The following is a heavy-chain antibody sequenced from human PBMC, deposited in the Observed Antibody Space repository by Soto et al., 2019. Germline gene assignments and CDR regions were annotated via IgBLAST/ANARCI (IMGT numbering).Heavy chain of an antibody. D-gene: IGHD6-13*01. CDR1: GYTFTSYA. J-gene: IGHJ5*02. CDR3: AGGLRARQQLQGDLFFNWFDA. CDR2: INAGNGNT. V-gene: IGHV1-3*01. Sequence: ASVKDSCKASGYTFTSYAMHWVRQAPGQRLEWMGWINAGNGNTKYSQKFQGRVTITRDTSASTAYMELSSLRSEDTAVYYCAGGLRARQQLQGDLFFNWFDAWGQGTLVTVSS.